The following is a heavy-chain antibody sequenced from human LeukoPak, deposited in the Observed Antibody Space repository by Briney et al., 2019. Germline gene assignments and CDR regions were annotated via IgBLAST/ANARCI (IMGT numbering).Heavy chain of an antibody. J-gene: IGHJ4*02. CDR1: GFTFSDYY. CDR3: ARGVAGATTSSMVFDY. CDR2: ISGSGSTI. Sequence: GGSLRLSCAASGFTFSDYYTSWIRQAPGKGLEWVSYISGSGSTIYYADSVKGRFTISRDNAKNSLYLQMNSLRAEDTAVYYCARGVAGATTSSMVFDYWGQGTLVTVSS. D-gene: IGHD1-26*01. V-gene: IGHV3-11*01.